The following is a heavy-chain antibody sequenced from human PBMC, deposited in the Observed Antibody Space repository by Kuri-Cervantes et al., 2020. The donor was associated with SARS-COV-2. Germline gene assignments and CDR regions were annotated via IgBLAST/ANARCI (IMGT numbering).Heavy chain of an antibody. CDR3: ASRFWSGYYQPYYYYDMDV. CDR2: ISYDGSNK. J-gene: IGHJ6*02. V-gene: IGHV3-30-3*01. D-gene: IGHD3-3*01. CDR1: GFTFSSYA. Sequence: GESLKISCAASGFTFSSYAMHWVRQAPGKGLEWVAVISYDGSNKYYADSVKGRFTISRDNSKNTLYLQMNSLRAEDTAVYYCASRFWSGYYQPYYYYDMDVWGQGTTVTVSS.